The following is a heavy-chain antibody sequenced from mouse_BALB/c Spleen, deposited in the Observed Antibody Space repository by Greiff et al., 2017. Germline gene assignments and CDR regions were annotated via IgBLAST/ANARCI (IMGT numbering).Heavy chain of an antibody. D-gene: IGHD1-1*02. CDR1: GYTFTSYC. J-gene: IGHJ2*01. CDR2: IYPSDSYT. V-gene: IGHV1-69*02. Sequence: QVQLQQPGAELVRPGASVKLSCKASGYTFTSYCINWVKQRPGQGLEWIGNIYPSDSYTNYNQKFKDKATLTVDKSSSTAYMQLSSPTSEDSAVYYCTRKGSCGFDYWGQGTTLTVSS. CDR3: TRKGSCGFDY.